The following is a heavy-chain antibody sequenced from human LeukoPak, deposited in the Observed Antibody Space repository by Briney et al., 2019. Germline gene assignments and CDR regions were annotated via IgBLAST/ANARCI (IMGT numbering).Heavy chain of an antibody. D-gene: IGHD1-26*01. CDR3: ARGRPYSGGYHLDY. J-gene: IGHJ4*02. CDR2: NYYSGST. Sequence: SETLSLTCTVSGGSISSGGYYWSWIRQPPGKGLEWIGNNYYSGSTHYNPSLKSRVTMSVDTSKNQFFLKLNSVTAADTAVYYCARGRPYSGGYHLDYWGQGTLVTVSP. V-gene: IGHV4-39*01. CDR1: GGSISSGGYY.